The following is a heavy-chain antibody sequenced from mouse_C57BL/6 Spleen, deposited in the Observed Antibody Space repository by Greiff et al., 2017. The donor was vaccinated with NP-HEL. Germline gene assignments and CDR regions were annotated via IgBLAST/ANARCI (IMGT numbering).Heavy chain of an antibody. D-gene: IGHD3-1*01. V-gene: IGHV1-69*01. Sequence: QVQLQQPGAELVMPGASVKLSCKASGYTFTSYWMHWVKQRPGQGLEWIGEIDPSDSYTNYNQKFKGKSTLTVDKSSSTAYMQLSSLTSEDSAVYYCARGLPLYAMDYWGQGTSVTVSS. CDR2: IDPSDSYT. CDR3: ARGLPLYAMDY. CDR1: GYTFTSYW. J-gene: IGHJ4*01.